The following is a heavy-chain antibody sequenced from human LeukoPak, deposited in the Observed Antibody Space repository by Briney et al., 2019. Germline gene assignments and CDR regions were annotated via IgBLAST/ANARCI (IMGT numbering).Heavy chain of an antibody. CDR2: ISSSSSYI. CDR3: ARDHRDCSSTSCPPPLPFYYYYYYMDV. Sequence: GGSLRLSCAASGFTFSSYSMNWVRQAPGKGLEWVSSISSSSSYIYYADSVKGRFTISRDNAKNSLYLQMNSLRAEDTAVYYCARDHRDCSSTSCPPPLPFYYYYYYMDVWGKGTTVTVSS. CDR1: GFTFSSYS. V-gene: IGHV3-21*01. D-gene: IGHD2-2*01. J-gene: IGHJ6*03.